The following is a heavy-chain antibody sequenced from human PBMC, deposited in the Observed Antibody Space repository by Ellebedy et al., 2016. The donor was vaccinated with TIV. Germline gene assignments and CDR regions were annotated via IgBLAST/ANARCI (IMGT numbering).Heavy chain of an antibody. Sequence: AASVKVSCKASGYTLTSYDINWVRQATGQGPEWMGWMNPNSGNTGYAQKFQGRVTMTRNNSISTAYMELSSLRSEDTAVYYCARDLAGRWVGGWFDPWGQGTLVTVSS. CDR2: MNPNSGNT. D-gene: IGHD3-16*01. CDR3: ARDLAGRWVGGWFDP. V-gene: IGHV1-8*01. J-gene: IGHJ5*02. CDR1: GYTLTSYD.